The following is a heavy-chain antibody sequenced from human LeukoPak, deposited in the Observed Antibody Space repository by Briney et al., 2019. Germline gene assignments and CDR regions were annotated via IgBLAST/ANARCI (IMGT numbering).Heavy chain of an antibody. CDR3: ARIGGYSGDYGMDV. CDR1: GGSFSGYY. J-gene: IGHJ6*02. V-gene: IGHV4-34*01. Sequence: SETLSLTCTVYGGSFSGYYWRWIRHPPRKGLEWVGEINHSGSTNYNPSLKSRVTISVDTSKNQFSLKLSSVTAADTAVYYCARIGGYSGDYGMDVWGQGTTVTVSS. D-gene: IGHD5-12*01. CDR2: INHSGST.